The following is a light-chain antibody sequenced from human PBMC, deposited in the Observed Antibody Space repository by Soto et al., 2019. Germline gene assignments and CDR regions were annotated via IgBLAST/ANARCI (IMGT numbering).Light chain of an antibody. CDR3: SSYTSSDSYV. Sequence: SVLAQPASLSGSPGQSITISCIGSSNDVGRYNSVSWFQHHPGKVPQVLIYDVTDRPSGISDRFSGSKSANTASLTISGLQADDEADYYCSSYTSSDSYVFGTGTKVTLL. J-gene: IGLJ1*01. CDR1: SNDVGRYNS. V-gene: IGLV2-14*03. CDR2: DVT.